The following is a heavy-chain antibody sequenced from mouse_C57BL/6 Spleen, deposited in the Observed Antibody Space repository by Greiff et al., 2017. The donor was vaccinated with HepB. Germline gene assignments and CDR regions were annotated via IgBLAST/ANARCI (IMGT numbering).Heavy chain of an antibody. Sequence: QVQLQQSGAELVRPGTSVKVSCKASGYAFTNYLIEWVKQRPGQGLEWIGVINPGSGGTNYNEKLKGKATLTADKSSSTAYMQLSSLTSEDSAVYFCARYGSGDYYAMDYWGQGTSVTVSS. V-gene: IGHV1-54*01. CDR2: INPGSGGT. CDR1: GYAFTNYL. D-gene: IGHD1-1*01. CDR3: ARYGSGDYYAMDY. J-gene: IGHJ4*01.